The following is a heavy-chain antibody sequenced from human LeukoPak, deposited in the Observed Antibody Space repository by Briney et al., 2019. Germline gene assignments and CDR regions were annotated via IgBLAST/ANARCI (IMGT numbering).Heavy chain of an antibody. Sequence: PLETLSLTCAVYGGSFSGYYWSWIRQPPGKGLEWIGEINHSGSTNYNPSLKSRVTISVDTSKNQFSLKLSSVTAADTAVYYCARDADTAMVSRLDYMDVWGKGTTVTVSS. J-gene: IGHJ6*03. CDR3: ARDADTAMVSRLDYMDV. CDR1: GGSFSGYY. V-gene: IGHV4-34*01. CDR2: INHSGST. D-gene: IGHD5-18*01.